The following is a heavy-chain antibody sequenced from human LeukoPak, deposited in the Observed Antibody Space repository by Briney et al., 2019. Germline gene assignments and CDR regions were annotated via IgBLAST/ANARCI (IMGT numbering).Heavy chain of an antibody. CDR2: IYYSGST. CDR1: GGSISSYY. J-gene: IGHJ4*02. V-gene: IGHV4-59*01. D-gene: IGHD1-26*01. CDR3: AREGGAY. Sequence: SETLSLTCTVSGGSISSYYWSWIRQPPGKGLEWIGYIYYSGSTNYNPSLKSRVTISVDTSKNQFSLKLSSVTAADTAVYYCAREGGAYWGQGTLVTVPS.